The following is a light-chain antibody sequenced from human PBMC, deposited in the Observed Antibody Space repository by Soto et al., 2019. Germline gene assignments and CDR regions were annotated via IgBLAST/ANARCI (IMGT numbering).Light chain of an antibody. CDR1: QSVSSY. CDR3: QQRSNWL. J-gene: IGKJ5*01. CDR2: DAS. V-gene: IGKV3-11*01. Sequence: EIVLSHPPTTLTLSPGERATLSCRASQSVSSYLAWYQQKPGQAPRLLIYDASNRATGIPARFSGSGSGTDFTLTISSLEPEDFAVYYCQQRSNWLFGQGTRLEIK.